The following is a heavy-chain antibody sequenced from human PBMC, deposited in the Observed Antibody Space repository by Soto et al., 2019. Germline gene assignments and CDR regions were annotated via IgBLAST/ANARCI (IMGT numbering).Heavy chain of an antibody. V-gene: IGHV3-74*02. CDR2: INSDGSVS. D-gene: IGHD2-15*01. CDR1: GFTFSNYW. Sequence: EVQLVESGGGLVQPGGSLRLSCAASGFTFSNYWMYWVRQAPGKGLEWVSRINSDGSVSSHADSVRGRLTISRDIVKKSLYLHMDSLRAEYTAVYFCARGDCVGGTCDSLAGSFYSGTDVWGKGTTVTVSS. J-gene: IGHJ6*04. CDR3: ARGDCVGGTCDSLAGSFYSGTDV.